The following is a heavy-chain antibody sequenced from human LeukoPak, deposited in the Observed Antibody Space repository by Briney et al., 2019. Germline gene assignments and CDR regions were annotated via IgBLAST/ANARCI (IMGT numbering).Heavy chain of an antibody. CDR2: INHSGST. J-gene: IGHJ5*02. V-gene: IGHV4-34*01. CDR3: ASPPAFYQGSSPGWFDP. D-gene: IGHD6-6*01. CDR1: GGSFSGYY. Sequence: PSETLSLTCAAYGGSFSGYYWSWIRQPPGKGLEWIGEINHSGSTNYNPSLKSRVTISVDTSKNQFSLKLSSVTAADTAVYYCASPPAFYQGSSPGWFDPWGQGTLVTVSS.